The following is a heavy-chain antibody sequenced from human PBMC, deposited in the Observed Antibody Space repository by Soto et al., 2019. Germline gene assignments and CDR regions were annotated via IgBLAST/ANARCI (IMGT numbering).Heavy chain of an antibody. D-gene: IGHD6-6*01. V-gene: IGHV4-39*01. Sequence: QLQLQESGPGLVKPSETLSLTCTVSGGSISSSSYYWGWIRQPPGKGLEWIGSIYYSGSTYYNPSLKSRVTISVDTSKNQFSLKLSSVTAADTAVYYCARQRSSSSWFDPWGQGTLVTVSS. J-gene: IGHJ5*02. CDR1: GGSISSSSYY. CDR3: ARQRSSSSWFDP. CDR2: IYYSGST.